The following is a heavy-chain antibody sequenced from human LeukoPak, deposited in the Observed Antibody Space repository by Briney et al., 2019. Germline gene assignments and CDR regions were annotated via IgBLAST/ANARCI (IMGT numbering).Heavy chain of an antibody. CDR3: AGRVTMVRGVIGAFDI. J-gene: IGHJ3*02. V-gene: IGHV4-4*07. Sequence: SETLSLTCTVSGGSISSYYWSWIRQPAGKGLEWIGRIYTSGSTNYNPSLKSRVTMSVDTSKNQFSLKLSPVTAADTAVYYCAGRVTMVRGVIGAFDIWGQGTMVTVSS. CDR1: GGSISSYY. D-gene: IGHD3-10*01. CDR2: IYTSGST.